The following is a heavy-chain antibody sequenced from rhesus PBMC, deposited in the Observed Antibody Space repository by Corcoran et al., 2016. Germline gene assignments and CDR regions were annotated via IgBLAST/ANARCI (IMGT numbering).Heavy chain of an antibody. D-gene: IGHD6-43*01. Sequence: QVQLQESGPGLVKPSETLSLTCAVSGYSISSGYYWGWIRQPPGKGLEWIGYIYGSSTSTNYNPSLKSRVTISKDTSKNQFSLKLSSVTAADTAVYYCARDKAAARNFDYWGQGVLVTVSS. J-gene: IGHJ4*01. V-gene: IGHV4-99*02. CDR2: IYGSSTST. CDR3: ARDKAAARNFDY. CDR1: GYSISSGYY.